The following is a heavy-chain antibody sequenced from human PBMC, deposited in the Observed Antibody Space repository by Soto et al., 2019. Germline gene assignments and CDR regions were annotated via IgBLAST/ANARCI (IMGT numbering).Heavy chain of an antibody. CDR3: AKANVLRFLEWSPPRGYFDY. V-gene: IGHV3-23*01. CDR2: ISGSGGST. Sequence: GGSLRLSCAASGFTFSSYAMSWVRQAPGKGLEWVSAISGSGGSTYYADSVKGRFTISRDNSKNTLYLQMNSLRAEDTAVYYCAKANVLRFLEWSPPRGYFDYWGQGTLVTVSS. J-gene: IGHJ4*02. CDR1: GFTFSSYA. D-gene: IGHD3-3*01.